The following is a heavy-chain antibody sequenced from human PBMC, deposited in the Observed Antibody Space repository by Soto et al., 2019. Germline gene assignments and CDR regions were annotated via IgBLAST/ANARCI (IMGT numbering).Heavy chain of an antibody. CDR3: AKGLALMADH. J-gene: IGHJ4*02. Sequence: RRRSWTDSVFSFNTYGMDGVRQAPGKGLEWVARILYDGSKEYYADPVKGRFTTSRDNSKNTLYLQMDRLRVEDTAVYFCAKGLALMADHWGQGTPVTVSS. D-gene: IGHD2-21*01. V-gene: IGHV3-30*18. CDR1: VFSFNTYG. CDR2: ILYDGSKE.